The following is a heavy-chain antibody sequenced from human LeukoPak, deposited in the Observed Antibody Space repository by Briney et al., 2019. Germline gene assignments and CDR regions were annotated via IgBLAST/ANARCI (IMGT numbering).Heavy chain of an antibody. V-gene: IGHV3-33*01. J-gene: IGHJ4*02. CDR1: GFTFSHYA. CDR2: IWYGGSNK. CDR3: ARDRGTNLRLTSAGSFDY. D-gene: IGHD6-13*01. Sequence: GRSLRLSCTPSGFTFSHYAMHCIRQAPGKGLEWVAVIWYGGSNKYYADSVKGRFTISRDNSENTLHLQMNSLRVEDTAVYYCARDRGTNLRLTSAGSFDYWGQGTLVTVSS.